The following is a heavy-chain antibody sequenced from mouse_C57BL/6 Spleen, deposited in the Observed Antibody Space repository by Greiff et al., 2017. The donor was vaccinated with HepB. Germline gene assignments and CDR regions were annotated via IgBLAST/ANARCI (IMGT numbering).Heavy chain of an antibody. Sequence: QVQLQQPGAELVRPGSSVKLSCKASGYTFTSYWMHWVKQRPIQGLEWIGNIYPSDSETHYTQKFKDKATLPVDKSSSTAYMQLSSLTSEDSAVYYCARWRGSSFDYWGQGTTLTVSS. D-gene: IGHD1-1*01. CDR1: GYTFTSYW. CDR2: IYPSDSET. CDR3: ARWRGSSFDY. J-gene: IGHJ2*01. V-gene: IGHV1-52*01.